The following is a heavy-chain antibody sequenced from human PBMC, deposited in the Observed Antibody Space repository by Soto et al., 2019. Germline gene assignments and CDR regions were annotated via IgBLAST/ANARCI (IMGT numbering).Heavy chain of an antibody. Sequence: SETLSLTCTVSGGSISSSSYYWGWIRQPPGKGLEWIGSIYYSGSTYYNPSLKSRVTISVDTSKNQFSLKLSSVTAAGTAVYYCARAISDAGYYYYYCGMDVWGQGTTVTVSS. D-gene: IGHD3-10*01. CDR1: GGSISSSSYY. J-gene: IGHJ6*02. CDR2: IYYSGST. CDR3: ARAISDAGYYYYYCGMDV. V-gene: IGHV4-39*01.